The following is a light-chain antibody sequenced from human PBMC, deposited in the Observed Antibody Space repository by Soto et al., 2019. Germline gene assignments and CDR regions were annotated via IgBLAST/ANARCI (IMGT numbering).Light chain of an antibody. CDR3: QQSGNPLIP. V-gene: IGKV3-20*01. CDR2: GTS. J-gene: IGKJ5*01. Sequence: ATHPGEASERIYSAYLGWYQQKPGQAPRLLIYGTSSRATGIPDRFSGSGSGTDFTLTIRSPEPEDFAVYYCQQSGNPLIPFCQVALLAIK. CDR1: ERIYSAY.